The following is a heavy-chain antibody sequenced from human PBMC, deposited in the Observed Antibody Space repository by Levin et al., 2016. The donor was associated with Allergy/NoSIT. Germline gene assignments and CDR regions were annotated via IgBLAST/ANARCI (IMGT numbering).Heavy chain of an antibody. Sequence: PGKGLEWIGEINHSGSTNYNPSLKSRVTISVDTSKKQFSLKLSSVTAADTALYYCARGRNYCGTAYYGLDVWGQGTTVTVSS. V-gene: IGHV4-34*01. D-gene: IGHD3-10*01. CDR3: ARGRNYCGTAYYGLDV. J-gene: IGHJ6*02. CDR2: INHSGST.